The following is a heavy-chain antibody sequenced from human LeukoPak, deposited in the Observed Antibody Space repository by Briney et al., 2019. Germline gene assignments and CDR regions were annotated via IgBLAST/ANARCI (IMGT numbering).Heavy chain of an antibody. CDR3: ARGLTIFGVVSDY. J-gene: IGHJ4*02. CDR1: GGSITGYS. D-gene: IGHD3-3*01. Sequence: SETLSLTCSVSGGSITGYSWSWIRQTPGKGLEWIGYIYYNGDTHYNPSLNSRLSMSVDTPNKQFSLNLRSVTAADTAVYYCARGLTIFGVVSDYWGQGTLVTVSS. CDR2: IYYNGDT. V-gene: IGHV4-59*01.